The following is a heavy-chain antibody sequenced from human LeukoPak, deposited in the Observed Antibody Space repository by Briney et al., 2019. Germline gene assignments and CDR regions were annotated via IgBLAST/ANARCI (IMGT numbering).Heavy chain of an antibody. CDR1: GGTFCSYA. D-gene: IGHD2-21*02. CDR2: IIPMFGTA. J-gene: IGHJ1*01. Sequence: GASVKVSCKASGGTFCSYAISWVRQAPGQGLEWMGGIIPMFGTANYAQKFQGRVTITADESTSTAYMELSSLRSEDTAVYYCARGAYCGGYCYSLYFQHWGQGTLVTVSS. V-gene: IGHV1-69*01. CDR3: ARGAYCGGYCYSLYFQH.